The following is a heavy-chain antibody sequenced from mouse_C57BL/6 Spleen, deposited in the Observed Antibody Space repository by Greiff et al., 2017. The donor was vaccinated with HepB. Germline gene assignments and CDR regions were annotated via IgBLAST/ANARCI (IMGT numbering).Heavy chain of an antibody. Sequence: EVQLQQSGPELVKPGASVKISCKASGYTFTDYYMNWVKQSHGKSLEWIGDINPNNGGTSYNQKFKGKATLTVDKSSSTAYMELRSLTSEDSAVYYCASRTAQARFDYWGQGTTLTVSS. D-gene: IGHD3-2*02. CDR1: GYTFTDYY. CDR2: INPNNGGT. V-gene: IGHV1-26*01. J-gene: IGHJ2*01. CDR3: ASRTAQARFDY.